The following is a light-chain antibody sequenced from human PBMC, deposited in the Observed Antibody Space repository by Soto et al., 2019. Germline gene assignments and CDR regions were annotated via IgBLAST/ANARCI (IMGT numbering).Light chain of an antibody. CDR2: GAS. V-gene: IGKV3-11*01. CDR3: QQRSNWPAN. CDR1: QTITTY. J-gene: IGKJ5*01. Sequence: EIVLTQSPATLSLSPGERATLSCRASQTITTYLAWYQQKPGQPPRLLIYGASNRASGIPARFSGSGSGTDFTLTISNLVPEDFAVYYCQQRSNWPANFGQGTRLEIK.